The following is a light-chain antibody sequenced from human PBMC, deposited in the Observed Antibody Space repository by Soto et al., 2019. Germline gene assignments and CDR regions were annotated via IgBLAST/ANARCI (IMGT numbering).Light chain of an antibody. J-gene: IGLJ2*01. Sequence: QSVLTQPASVSGSPGQSITISCTGTSSDVGSYNLVSWYQQHPGKAPKLMIYEGSKRPSGVSNRFSGSKSGNTASLTISGIQAEDEADYYCCSYADSSTYVIFGGGTKLTVL. CDR1: SSDVGSYNL. CDR2: EGS. V-gene: IGLV2-23*01. CDR3: CSYADSSTYVI.